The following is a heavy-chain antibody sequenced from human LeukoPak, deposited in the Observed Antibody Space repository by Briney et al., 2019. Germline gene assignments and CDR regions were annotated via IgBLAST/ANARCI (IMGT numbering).Heavy chain of an antibody. D-gene: IGHD5-18*01. Sequence: SETLSLTCAVYGGSFSGYYWSWIRQPPGKGLEWIGEINHSGSTNYNPSLKSRVTISVDTSKNQFFLKLSSVTAADTAVYYCAREGVDTAMVDYWGQGTLVTVSS. CDR3: AREGVDTAMVDY. CDR1: GGSFSGYY. J-gene: IGHJ4*02. CDR2: INHSGST. V-gene: IGHV4-34*01.